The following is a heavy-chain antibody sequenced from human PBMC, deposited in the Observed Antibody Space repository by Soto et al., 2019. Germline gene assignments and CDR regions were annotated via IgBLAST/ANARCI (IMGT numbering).Heavy chain of an antibody. CDR2: IQSGGPT. CDR3: ARDDVLCEGSRCYGVPLDV. V-gene: IGHV3-66*01. Sequence: EVQLVESGGGLVQPGGSLRLSCAASGFTVSSKYMSWVRKAPGKGLEWVSLIQSGGPTYYADSVKGRFTISRDTSDNTVHLQMDSLRAANTAVYYCARDDVLCEGSRCYGVPLDVWGKGTKVTVSS. D-gene: IGHD2-15*01. CDR1: GFTVSSKY. J-gene: IGHJ6*04.